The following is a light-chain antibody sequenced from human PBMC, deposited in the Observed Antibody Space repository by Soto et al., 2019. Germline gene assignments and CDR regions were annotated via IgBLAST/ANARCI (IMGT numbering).Light chain of an antibody. CDR3: HHYHNWPPWT. Sequence: IELTLSPATMSVSPGEGATISCRARQSVTSNIDWYQQKPGQAPRPLIHSASTRATAIPARFSVSGSGTETALTISILQSEAFAVSFCHHYHNWPPWTFGQGTKVDIK. J-gene: IGKJ1*01. V-gene: IGKV3-15*01. CDR1: QSVTSN. CDR2: SAS.